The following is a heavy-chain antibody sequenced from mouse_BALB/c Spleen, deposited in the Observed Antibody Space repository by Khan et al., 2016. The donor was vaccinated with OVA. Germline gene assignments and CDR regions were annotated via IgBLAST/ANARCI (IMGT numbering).Heavy chain of an antibody. CDR3: ARIKGGDFDY. Sequence: EVQLVESGPGLVKPSQSLSLTCTVTGYSITSDNAWNWIRQFPGNNLEWVGYISYSGNTKYTPSLKSRISITRDTSKNQFFLQLNSVTIEDTATYYCARIKGGDFDYWGQGTTLTVSS. CDR1: GYSITSDNA. CDR2: ISYSGNT. V-gene: IGHV3-2*02. J-gene: IGHJ2*01.